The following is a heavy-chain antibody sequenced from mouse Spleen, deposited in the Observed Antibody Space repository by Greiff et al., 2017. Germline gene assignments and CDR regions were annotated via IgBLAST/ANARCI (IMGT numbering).Heavy chain of an antibody. CDR1: GYSITSGYY. Sequence: EVQLQQSGPGLVKPSQSLSLTCSVTGYSITSGYYWNWIRQFPGNKLEWMGYISYDGSNNYNPSLKNRISITRDTSKNQFFLKLNSVTTEDTATYYCASSTGAMDYWGQGTSVTVSS. V-gene: IGHV3-6*01. J-gene: IGHJ4*01. CDR3: ASSTGAMDY. CDR2: ISYDGSN.